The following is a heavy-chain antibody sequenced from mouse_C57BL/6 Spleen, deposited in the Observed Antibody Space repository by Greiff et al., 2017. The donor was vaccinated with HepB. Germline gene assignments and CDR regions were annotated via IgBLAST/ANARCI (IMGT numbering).Heavy chain of an antibody. V-gene: IGHV1-4*01. J-gene: IGHJ4*01. Sequence: VQPQQSGAELARPGASVKMSCKASGYTFTSYTMHWVKQRPGQGLEWIGYINPSSGYTKYNQKFKDKATLTADKSSITAYMQLSSLTSEDSAVYYCARGDDYDAMDYWGQGTSVTVSS. CDR1: GYTFTSYT. CDR2: INPSSGYT. CDR3: ARGDDYDAMDY.